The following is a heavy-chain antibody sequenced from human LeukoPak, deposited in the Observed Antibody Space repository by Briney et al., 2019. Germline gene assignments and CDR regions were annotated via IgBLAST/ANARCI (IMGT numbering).Heavy chain of an antibody. J-gene: IGHJ4*02. V-gene: IGHV4-34*01. CDR1: GGSFSGYY. CDR2: INHSGST. CDR3: ARSSGIVVVPAAYYDY. Sequence: PSETLSLTCAVYGGSFSGYYWSWIHQPPGKGLEWIGEINHSGSTNYNPSLKSRVTISVDTSKNQFSLKLSSVTAADTAVYYCARSSGIVVVPAAYYDYWGQGTLVTVSS. D-gene: IGHD2-2*01.